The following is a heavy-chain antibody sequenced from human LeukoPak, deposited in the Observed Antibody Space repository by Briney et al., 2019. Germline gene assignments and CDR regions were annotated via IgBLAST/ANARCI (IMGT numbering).Heavy chain of an antibody. D-gene: IGHD3-10*01. CDR3: ASHYYGPGSYYYYYYGMDV. CDR2: ISGSGGNT. J-gene: IGHJ6*02. Sequence: GGSLRLSCAASGFTFRSYAMNWVRQAPGKGLEWVSAISGSGGNTYYTDPVRGRFTISRDNSKNTLYLQMNSLRAEDTAVYYCASHYYGPGSYYYYYYGMDVWGQGTTVTVSS. V-gene: IGHV3-23*01. CDR1: GFTFRSYA.